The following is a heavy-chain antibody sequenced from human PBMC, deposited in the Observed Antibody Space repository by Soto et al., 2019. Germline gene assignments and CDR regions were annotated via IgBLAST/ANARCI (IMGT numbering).Heavy chain of an antibody. J-gene: IGHJ4*02. CDR3: ARDPGFYYDSRVFSS. Sequence: SVKVSCKASGGTFSSYAISWVRQAPGQGLEWMGGIIPIFGTANYAQKFQGRVTITADESTSTAYMELSSLRSEDTAVYYCARDPGFYYDSRVFSSGGKGPLVPVSP. V-gene: IGHV1-69*13. CDR2: IIPIFGTA. D-gene: IGHD3-22*01. CDR1: GGTFSSYA.